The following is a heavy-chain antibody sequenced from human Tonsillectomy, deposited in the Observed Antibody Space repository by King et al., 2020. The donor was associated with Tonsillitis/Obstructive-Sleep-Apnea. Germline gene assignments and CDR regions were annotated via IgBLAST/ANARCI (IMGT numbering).Heavy chain of an antibody. CDR2: ISGSGGSI. D-gene: IGHD3-22*01. CDR3: AKVAGSYYYDSSGYSTEGGFDY. V-gene: IGHV3-23*04. CDR1: GFTFSTYA. Sequence: VQLVESGGGLVQPGGSLRLSCAASGFTFSTYAMSWVRQAPGKGLEWVSAISGSGGSIYYADSVKGRFTISRDNSKNPLYLQMNSLRAEDTAVYYCAKVAGSYYYDSSGYSTEGGFDYWGQGTLVTVSS. J-gene: IGHJ4*02.